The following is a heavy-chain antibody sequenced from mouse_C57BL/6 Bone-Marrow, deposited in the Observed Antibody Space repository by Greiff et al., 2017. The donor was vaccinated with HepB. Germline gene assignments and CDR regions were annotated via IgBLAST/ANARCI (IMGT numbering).Heavy chain of an antibody. CDR1: EYEFPSHD. J-gene: IGHJ2*01. CDR2: INSDGGST. V-gene: IGHV5-2*01. Sequence: EVNVVESGGGLVQPGESLKLSCESNEYEFPSHDMSWVRKTPEKRLELVAAINSDGGSTYYPDTMERRFIISRDNTKKTLYLQISSLRSEDTALYYCARQKGFSYFDYWGQGTTLTVSS. CDR3: ARQKGFSYFDY.